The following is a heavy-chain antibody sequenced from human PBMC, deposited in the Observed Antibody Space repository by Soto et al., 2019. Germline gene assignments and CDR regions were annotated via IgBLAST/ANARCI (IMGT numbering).Heavy chain of an antibody. CDR2: TYHSGST. CDR3: ARGQVVGVRYFDY. Sequence: SETLSLTCAVSGGSISSHNWWSWVRQPPGKGLEWIGETYHSGSTNYNPSLKSRVTISVDKSKNQFSLKLNSVTAADTAVYYCARGQVVGVRYFDYWGQGTLVTVSS. V-gene: IGHV4-4*02. J-gene: IGHJ4*02. CDR1: GGSISSHNW. D-gene: IGHD3-22*01.